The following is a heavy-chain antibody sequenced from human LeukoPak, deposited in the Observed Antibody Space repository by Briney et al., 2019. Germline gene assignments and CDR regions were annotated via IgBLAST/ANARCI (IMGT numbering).Heavy chain of an antibody. V-gene: IGHV1-18*04. D-gene: IGHD6-19*01. J-gene: IGHJ6*02. CDR1: GYTFTGYY. CDR3: AGYSSGHLSGIYYYYGMDV. CDR2: ISAYNGNT. Sequence: ASVKVSCKASGYTFTGYYMHWVRQAPGQGLEWMGWISAYNGNTNYAQKLQGRVTMTTGTSTSTAYMELRSLGSDDTAVYYCAGYSSGHLSGIYYYYGMDVWGQGTTVTVSS.